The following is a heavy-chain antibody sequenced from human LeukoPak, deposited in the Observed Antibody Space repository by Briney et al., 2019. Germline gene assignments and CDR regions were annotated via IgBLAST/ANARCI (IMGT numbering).Heavy chain of an antibody. Sequence: ASVKVSCKASGYTFTSYGISWVRQAPGQGLEWMGWISAYNGNTNYAQKFQGRVTMTTDTSTTTAYMELRSLRSDDTAVYYCGRDLDYDSSGDPDAFDIWGQGTMVTVSS. J-gene: IGHJ3*02. D-gene: IGHD3-22*01. CDR2: ISAYNGNT. CDR3: GRDLDYDSSGDPDAFDI. V-gene: IGHV1-18*01. CDR1: GYTFTSYG.